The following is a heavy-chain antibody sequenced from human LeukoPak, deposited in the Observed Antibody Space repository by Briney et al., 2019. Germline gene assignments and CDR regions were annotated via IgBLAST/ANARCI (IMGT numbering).Heavy chain of an antibody. CDR3: ARESGYYYDSSGYGPHYYYYYYMDV. V-gene: IGHV4-4*07. CDR2: IYTSGST. Sequence: SETLSLTCTVSGGSISSYYWSWIRQPAGKGLEWIGRIYTSGSTSYNPSLKSRVTMSVDTSKNQFSLKLSSVTAADTAVYYCARESGYYYDSSGYGPHYYYYYYMDVWGKGTTVTVSS. CDR1: GGSISSYY. J-gene: IGHJ6*03. D-gene: IGHD3-22*01.